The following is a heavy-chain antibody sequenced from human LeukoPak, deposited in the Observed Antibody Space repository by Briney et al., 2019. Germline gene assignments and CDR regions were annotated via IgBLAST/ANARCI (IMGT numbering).Heavy chain of an antibody. J-gene: IGHJ4*02. V-gene: IGHV3-23*01. CDR1: GFTFSGYA. CDR3: ARGYYDNSGYYYGAY. D-gene: IGHD3-22*01. Sequence: GGSLRLSCAASGFTFSGYAMTWVRQAPGKGLEWVSGISGSGVTFYADSVKGRFTISRDNSKNTLYLQMNSLRAEDTAVYYCARGYYDNSGYYYGAYWGQGTLVTVSS. CDR2: ISGSGVT.